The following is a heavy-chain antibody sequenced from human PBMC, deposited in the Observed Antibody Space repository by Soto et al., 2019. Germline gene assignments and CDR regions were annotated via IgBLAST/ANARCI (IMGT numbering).Heavy chain of an antibody. Sequence: SETLSLTCTVSGGSISSYYWSWIRQPPGKGLEWIGYIYYSGSTNYNPSLKSRVTISVDTSKNQFSLKLSSVTAADTAVYYCARPNYGDYVFAFDIWGQGTMVTVSS. D-gene: IGHD4-17*01. J-gene: IGHJ3*02. CDR2: IYYSGST. CDR1: GGSISSYY. CDR3: ARPNYGDYVFAFDI. V-gene: IGHV4-59*01.